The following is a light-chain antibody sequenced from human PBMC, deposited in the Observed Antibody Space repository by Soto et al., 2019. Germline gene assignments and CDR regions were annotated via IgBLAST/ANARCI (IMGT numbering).Light chain of an antibody. CDR2: DAS. CDR1: QSISSW. Sequence: DIQMTQSPSTLSASVGDRVTITCRASQSISSWLAWYQQKPGKAPKLLIYDASSFESGVTSRFSVSGSGSESTPTNTSLQPNYFATAYCQQYNSYSYTFAQGTKLEIK. CDR3: QQYNSYSYT. J-gene: IGKJ2*01. V-gene: IGKV1-5*01.